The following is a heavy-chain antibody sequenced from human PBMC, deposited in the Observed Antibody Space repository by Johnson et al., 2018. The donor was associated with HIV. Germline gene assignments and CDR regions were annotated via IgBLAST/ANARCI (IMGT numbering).Heavy chain of an antibody. J-gene: IGHJ3*02. CDR2: IHSKPDAGTT. V-gene: IGHV3-15*01. CDR3: TTDRWVTLLGRDAFDI. D-gene: IGHD2-21*02. CDR1: GFTFSNAW. Sequence: VQLVESGGGLVKPGGSLRLSCAASGFTFSNAWMSWVRQAPGTGLEWVGRIHSKPDAGTTDYAAPVKGRFTTSGNDSNNPLYLQMNSLKTEDTAVYYCTTDRWVTLLGRDAFDIRGQGTMVTVSS.